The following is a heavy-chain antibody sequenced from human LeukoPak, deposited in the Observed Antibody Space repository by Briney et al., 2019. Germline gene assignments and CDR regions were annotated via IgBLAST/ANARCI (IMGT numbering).Heavy chain of an antibody. CDR3: AKVKPYCGGDCYFLDY. Sequence: PGGSLRLSCVASGFTFSSYGMTWVRQAPGKGPEWVSVISSSAGSTYYADSVKGRFTISRDNSKNTLYLQMNSLRAEDTAVYYCAKVKPYCGGDCYFLDYWGQGTLVTVSS. J-gene: IGHJ4*02. V-gene: IGHV3-23*01. CDR2: ISSSAGST. CDR1: GFTFSSYG. D-gene: IGHD2-21*02.